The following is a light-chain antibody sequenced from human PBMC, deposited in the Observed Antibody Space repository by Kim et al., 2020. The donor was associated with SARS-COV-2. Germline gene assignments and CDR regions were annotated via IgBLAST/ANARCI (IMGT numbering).Light chain of an antibody. V-gene: IGKV3-15*01. J-gene: IGKJ4*01. CDR3: QQYNNWPLT. Sequence: SVSPGERATLSCRASQRVSSNLAWYQQKPGQAPRLLIYGASTRATGIPAMFSGSGSGTEFTLTISSLQSEDFAVYYCQQYNNWPLTFGGGTKLEI. CDR1: QRVSSN. CDR2: GAS.